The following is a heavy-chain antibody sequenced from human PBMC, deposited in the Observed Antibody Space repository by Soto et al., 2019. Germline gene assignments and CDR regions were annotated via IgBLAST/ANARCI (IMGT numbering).Heavy chain of an antibody. V-gene: IGHV3-48*01. CDR2: ISECNSRTSI. D-gene: IGHD2-15*01. CDR3: ARDRAVAADY. J-gene: IGHJ4*02. Sequence: EVQLVESGGGLVQPGGSLRRTCGVSGFTFSSYSMNWVRPAPGKGLEWVSFISECNSRTSIYYADSVRGRFTISRDDANNSLYLQMHSLRTEDTAVYYCARDRAVAADYWGQGTLGTVSS. CDR1: GFTFSSYS.